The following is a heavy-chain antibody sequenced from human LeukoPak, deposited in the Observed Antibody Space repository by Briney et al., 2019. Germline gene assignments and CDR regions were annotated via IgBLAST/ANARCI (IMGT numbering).Heavy chain of an antibody. CDR1: GGSFSGYY. CDR2: INHSGST. Sequence: SETLSLTCAVYGGSFSGYYWSWIRQPPGKGLEWIGEINHSGSTSYNPSLKSRVTISVDTSKNQFSLKLSSVTAADTAVYYCAGDSGTRRFDYWGQGTLVTVSS. J-gene: IGHJ4*02. V-gene: IGHV4-34*01. D-gene: IGHD6-13*01. CDR3: AGDSGTRRFDY.